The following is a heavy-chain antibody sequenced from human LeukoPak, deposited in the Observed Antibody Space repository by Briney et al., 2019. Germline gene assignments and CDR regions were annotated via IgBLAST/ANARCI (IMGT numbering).Heavy chain of an antibody. CDR3: ASVGNYDILTGYYVASDY. D-gene: IGHD3-9*01. CDR1: GFTVSSNS. V-gene: IGHV3-21*01. Sequence: GGSLRLSCTVSGFTVSSNSMSWVRQAPGKGLEWVSSITTSSSYIYYADSVKGRFTISRDNAKNSLFLQMNSLRAEDTAVYYCASVGNYDILTGYYVASDYWGQGTLVTVSS. J-gene: IGHJ4*02. CDR2: ITTSSSYI.